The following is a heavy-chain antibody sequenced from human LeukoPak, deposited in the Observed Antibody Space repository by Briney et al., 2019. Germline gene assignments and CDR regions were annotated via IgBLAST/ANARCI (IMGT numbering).Heavy chain of an antibody. Sequence: GGALRLSCAASGFTFSSYAMSWVRQAPGKGLEWVSAISGSGGSTYYADSVKGRFTISRDNSKNTLYLQMNSLRAEDTAVYYCAKPRPSYSSSWYDHWGQGTLVTVSS. D-gene: IGHD6-13*01. J-gene: IGHJ5*02. CDR1: GFTFSSYA. CDR3: AKPRPSYSSSWYDH. V-gene: IGHV3-23*01. CDR2: ISGSGGST.